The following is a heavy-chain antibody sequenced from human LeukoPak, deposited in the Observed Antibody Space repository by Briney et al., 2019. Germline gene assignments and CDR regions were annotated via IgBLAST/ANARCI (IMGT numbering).Heavy chain of an antibody. Sequence: GGSLRLSCAASGFTFSSYAMHWVRQAPGKGLEWVAVISYDGSNKYYADSVKGRFTISRDNSKNTLYLQMNSLRAEDTAVCYCARGSTPAYSSSWYAFGYWGQGTLVTVSS. D-gene: IGHD6-13*01. CDR1: GFTFSSYA. CDR2: ISYDGSNK. J-gene: IGHJ4*02. CDR3: ARGSTPAYSSSWYAFGY. V-gene: IGHV3-30*04.